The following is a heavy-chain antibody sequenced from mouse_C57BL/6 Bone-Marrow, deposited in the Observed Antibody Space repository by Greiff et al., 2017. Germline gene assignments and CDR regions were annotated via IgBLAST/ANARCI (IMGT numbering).Heavy chain of an antibody. CDR3: ARFSFYYGSYCDY. CDR2: IHPNSGST. CDR1: GYTFTSYW. J-gene: IGHJ2*01. D-gene: IGHD1-1*01. Sequence: QVQLQQPGAELVKPGASVKLSCKASGYTFTSYWMHWVKQRPGQGLEWIGMIHPNSGSTNYNEKFKSKATLTVDKSSSTAYMQLSSLTSEDSAVYYCARFSFYYGSYCDYWGQGTTLTVSS. V-gene: IGHV1-64*01.